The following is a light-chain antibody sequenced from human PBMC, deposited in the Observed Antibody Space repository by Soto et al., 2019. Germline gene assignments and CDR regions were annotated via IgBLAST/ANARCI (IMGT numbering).Light chain of an antibody. V-gene: IGLV2-23*01. Sequence: QSALTQPASVSGSPGQSITISCTGTSSDVGSYNLVSWYQQHPGKAPKLMIYEGSKRTSGVSNRFSGSKSVNTAALTICGLQAEDEADYYCCAYAGSSTWVFGGGTKLTVL. J-gene: IGLJ3*02. CDR1: SSDVGSYNL. CDR3: CAYAGSSTWV. CDR2: EGS.